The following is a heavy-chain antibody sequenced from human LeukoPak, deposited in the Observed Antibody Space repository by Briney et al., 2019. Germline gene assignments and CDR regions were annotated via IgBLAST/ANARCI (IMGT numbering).Heavy chain of an antibody. D-gene: IGHD6-13*01. CDR3: ARLPSRSRPFDF. J-gene: IGHJ4*02. V-gene: IGHV4-30-4*01. Sequence: SQTLSLTCTVSGGSISSNDYYWNWIRQPPGKGLEWIGSIYYSGRTYYSPSLKSRVIISLDTSRNQFSLKLTSVTAADTAVYFCARLPSRSRPFDFWGPGILVTVFS. CDR2: IYYSGRT. CDR1: GGSISSNDYY.